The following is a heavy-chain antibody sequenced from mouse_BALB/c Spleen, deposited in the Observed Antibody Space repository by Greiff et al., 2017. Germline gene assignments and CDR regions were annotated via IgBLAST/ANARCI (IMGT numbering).Heavy chain of an antibody. Sequence: VQLQQSGAELMKPGASVKISCKATGYTFSSYWIEWVKQRPGHGLEWIGEILPGSGSTNYNEKFKGKATFTADTSSNTAYMQLSSLTSEDSAVYYCARSEHYGSSYEFAYWGQGTLVTVSA. CDR1: GYTFSSYW. CDR3: ARSEHYGSSYEFAY. D-gene: IGHD1-1*01. J-gene: IGHJ3*01. V-gene: IGHV1-9*01. CDR2: ILPGSGST.